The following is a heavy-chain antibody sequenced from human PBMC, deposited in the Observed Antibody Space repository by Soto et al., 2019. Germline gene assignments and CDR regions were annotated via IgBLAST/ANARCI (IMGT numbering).Heavy chain of an antibody. CDR1: GYTFTSYA. D-gene: IGHD2-21*01. CDR3: AREGDSIDFDY. CDR2: INAGNGNT. V-gene: IGHV1-3*01. Sequence: ASVKVSCKASGYTFTSYAMHWVRQAPGQRLEWMGWINAGNGNTKYSQKFQGRVNITRDTSASTAYMELSSLSSKDTAVYYCAREGDSIDFDYWGQGTLVTVSS. J-gene: IGHJ4*02.